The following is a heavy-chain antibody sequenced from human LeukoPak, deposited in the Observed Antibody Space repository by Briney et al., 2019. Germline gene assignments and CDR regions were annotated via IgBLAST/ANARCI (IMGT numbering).Heavy chain of an antibody. Sequence: GGSLRLSCAASGFTFSHYSMNWVRQAPGKGLEWVSSISSDSRYIYYADSLKGRFTISRDNAKNSLYLQMNSLRADDTAVYYCAKDPSIWGHGTMVTVSS. V-gene: IGHV3-21*04. CDR3: AKDPSI. CDR2: ISSDSRYI. J-gene: IGHJ3*02. CDR1: GFTFSHYS.